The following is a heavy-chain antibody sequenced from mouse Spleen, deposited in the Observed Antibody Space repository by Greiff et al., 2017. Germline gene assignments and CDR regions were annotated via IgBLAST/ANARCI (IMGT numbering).Heavy chain of an antibody. CDR2: ISNSGGST. J-gene: IGHJ2*01. D-gene: IGHD2-14*01. Sequence: EVMLVESGGGLVKLGGSLKLSCAASGFTFSSYYMSWVRQTPEKRLEWVATISNSGGSTYYPDSVKDRFTISRDNAKNTLYLQMSSLNSEDTAVYYCARDGGTPDYFDYWGQGTTLTVSS. CDR1: GFTFSSYY. CDR3: ARDGGTPDYFDY. V-gene: IGHV5-6-4*01.